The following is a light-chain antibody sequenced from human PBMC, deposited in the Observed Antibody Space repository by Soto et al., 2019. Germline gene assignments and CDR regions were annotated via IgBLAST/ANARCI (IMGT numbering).Light chain of an antibody. CDR1: QTVLTN. Sequence: VVMTQSPATLSLSPGERSTLSCRASQTVLTNLAWYQQRPGQAPRLLIYAASVTATGVPARFSGSGSGTEFTLTISSLQSEDFAVYYCQQYNSWPLTFGGGTKVDIK. CDR3: QQYNSWPLT. J-gene: IGKJ4*01. V-gene: IGKV3-15*01. CDR2: AAS.